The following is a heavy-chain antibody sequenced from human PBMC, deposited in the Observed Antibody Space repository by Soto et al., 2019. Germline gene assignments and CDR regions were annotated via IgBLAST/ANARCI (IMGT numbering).Heavy chain of an antibody. CDR2: ISGYNGNT. CDR3: ARWETGEGTVYY. CDR1: GYTFTNYG. V-gene: IGHV1-18*01. J-gene: IGHJ4*02. D-gene: IGHD7-27*01. Sequence: QVQLVQSGAEVKKPGASVKVSCKASGYTFTNYGVGWVRQAPGQGLEWMGWISGYNGNTNYAQELQGRVTLTTDTSTSTAYMELRSLTTDDTAVYYCARWETGEGTVYYWGQGTLVTVSS.